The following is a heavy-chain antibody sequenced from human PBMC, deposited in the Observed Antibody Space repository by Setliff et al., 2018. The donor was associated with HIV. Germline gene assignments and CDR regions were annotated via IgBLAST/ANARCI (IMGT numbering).Heavy chain of an antibody. CDR2: IYFTGSS. CDR3: ARRSIVGVTRGFYYYGLDV. J-gene: IGHJ6*02. Sequence: SETLSLTCTVSGGSISTYYWSWIRQPPGKGLEWIGSIYFTGSSDNNPSLRSRVTLSVDTSKHQFSLKLSSVTAADTAVYYCARRSIVGVTRGFYYYGLDVWGQGTLVTVSS. D-gene: IGHD1-26*01. V-gene: IGHV4-59*01. CDR1: GGSISTYY.